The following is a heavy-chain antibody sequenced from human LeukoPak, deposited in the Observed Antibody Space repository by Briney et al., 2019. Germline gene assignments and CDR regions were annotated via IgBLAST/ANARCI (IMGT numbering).Heavy chain of an antibody. V-gene: IGHV4-4*09. J-gene: IGHJ4*02. D-gene: IGHD6-13*01. Sequence: SETQSLTCTVSGGSISSYYWSWIRQPPGKGLEWIGYIYTSGSTNYNPSLKSRVTISVDTSKNQFPLKLSSVTAADTAVYYCARQRGIRSLYFDYWGQGTLVTVSS. CDR3: ARQRGIRSLYFDY. CDR1: GGSISSYY. CDR2: IYTSGST.